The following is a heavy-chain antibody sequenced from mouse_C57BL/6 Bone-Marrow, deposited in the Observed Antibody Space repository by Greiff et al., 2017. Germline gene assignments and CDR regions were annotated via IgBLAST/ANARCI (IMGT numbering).Heavy chain of an antibody. V-gene: IGHV1-4*01. D-gene: IGHD1-1*01. CDR2: INPSSGYT. CDR1: GYTFTSYT. J-gene: IGHJ2*01. CDR3: ARAFYGSSSDY. Sequence: QVQLKESGAELARPGASVKMSCKASGYTFTSYTMHWVKQRPGQGLEWIGYINPSSGYTKYNQKFKDKATLTADKSSCTAYMQLSSLTSEDSAVYYCARAFYGSSSDYWGQGTTLTVSS.